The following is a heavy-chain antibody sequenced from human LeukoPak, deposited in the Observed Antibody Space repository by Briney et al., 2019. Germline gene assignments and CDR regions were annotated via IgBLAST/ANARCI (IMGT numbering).Heavy chain of an antibody. CDR1: GYTFTSYG. J-gene: IGHJ5*02. CDR2: ISAYNGNT. Sequence: GASVKVSCKASGYTFTSYGISWVRQAPGQGLEWMGWISAYNGNTNYAQKLQGRVTMTTDTSTSTAYMELRSLRSDDTAVYYCARDSLNAELRSRWFDPWGQGTLVTVSS. D-gene: IGHD1-7*01. CDR3: ARDSLNAELRSRWFDP. V-gene: IGHV1-18*01.